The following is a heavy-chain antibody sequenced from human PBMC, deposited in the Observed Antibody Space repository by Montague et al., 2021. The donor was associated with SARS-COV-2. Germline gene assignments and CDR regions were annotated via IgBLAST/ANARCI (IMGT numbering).Heavy chain of an antibody. V-gene: IGHV4-4*02. CDR3: ARAMIVLTRGGFDI. CDR1: GGSISTTYW. Sequence: SETLSLTCSVSGGSISTTYWWGWVRQPPGKGLEWIGGISHSGNTNYNSSVRSRVTISLDKSKNQFSLKLSSVTAADTAVYYCARAMIVLTRGGFDIWGRGTLVTVSS. J-gene: IGHJ3*02. D-gene: IGHD3-22*01. CDR2: ISHSGNT.